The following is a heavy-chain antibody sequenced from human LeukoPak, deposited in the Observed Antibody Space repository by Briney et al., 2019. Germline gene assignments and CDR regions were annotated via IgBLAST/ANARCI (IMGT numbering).Heavy chain of an antibody. D-gene: IGHD6-6*01. CDR3: AGHSSSSDGWFDP. V-gene: IGHV1-2*02. J-gene: IGHJ5*02. Sequence: GASVKVSCKASGITVTDYFIHWVRQAPGQGLEWMGWINPHNGGTNYAQKSQGRVTMTRDTSINTVYMELTRLTSDDTAIYYCAGHSSSSDGWFDPWGQGTLVTVSS. CDR1: GITVTDYF. CDR2: INPHNGGT.